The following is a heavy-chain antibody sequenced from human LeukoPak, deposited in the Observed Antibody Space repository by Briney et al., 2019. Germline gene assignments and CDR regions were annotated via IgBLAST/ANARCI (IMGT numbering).Heavy chain of an antibody. CDR2: ISYDGSNK. CDR1: GFTFSSYG. V-gene: IGHV3-30*18. CDR3: AKDSLVYYDFWSGYLDY. D-gene: IGHD3-3*01. J-gene: IGHJ4*02. Sequence: GGSLRLSCAASGFTFSSYGMHWVRQAPGKGLEWVAVISYDGSNKYYADSVKGRFTISRDNSRNTLNLQMNSLRAEDTAVYYCAKDSLVYYDFWSGYLDYWGQGTLVTVPS.